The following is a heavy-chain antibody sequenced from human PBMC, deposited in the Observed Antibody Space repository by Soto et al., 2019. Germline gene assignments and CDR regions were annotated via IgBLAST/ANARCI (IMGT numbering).Heavy chain of an antibody. CDR3: ARDFTEKRTGGDWGFDY. CDR2: IYSGGST. V-gene: IGHV3-66*01. Sequence: EVQLVESGGGLVQPGGSLRLSCAASGFTVSSNYMSWVRQAPGKGLEWVSVIYSGGSTYYADSVKGRFTISRDNSKNTLYLKMNSLRAEDTAVYYCARDFTEKRTGGDWGFDYWGQGTLVTVSS. J-gene: IGHJ4*02. D-gene: IGHD3-16*01. CDR1: GFTVSSNY.